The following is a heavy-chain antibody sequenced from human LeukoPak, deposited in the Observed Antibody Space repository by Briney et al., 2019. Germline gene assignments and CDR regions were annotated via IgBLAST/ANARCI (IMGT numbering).Heavy chain of an antibody. CDR1: GFNFGTYW. D-gene: IGHD3-16*01. J-gene: IGHJ4*02. V-gene: IGHV3-7*03. Sequence: GGSLRLSCGVSGFNFGTYWMTWVRQAPGKGLEWVALTKEDGSEDYYVSSVRGRFTVSRDNRENSLFLQMNSLGVEDSAIYYCARVRGFKFWGHFDFRGQGTLVTVSS. CDR2: TKEDGSED. CDR3: ARVRGFKFWGHFDF.